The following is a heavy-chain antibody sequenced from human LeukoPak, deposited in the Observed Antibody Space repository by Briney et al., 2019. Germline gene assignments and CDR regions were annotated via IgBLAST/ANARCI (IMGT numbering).Heavy chain of an antibody. CDR3: AREHPLLRYFDY. CDR2: IYSGGST. V-gene: IGHV3-53*01. J-gene: IGHJ4*02. D-gene: IGHD2-21*02. Sequence: TGGSLRLSCAASGFTFSSYNMNWVRQAPGKGLEWVSVIYSGGSTYYADSVKGRFTISRDNSKNTLYLQMNSLRAEDTAVYYCAREHPLLRYFDYWGQGTLVTVSS. CDR1: GFTFSSYN.